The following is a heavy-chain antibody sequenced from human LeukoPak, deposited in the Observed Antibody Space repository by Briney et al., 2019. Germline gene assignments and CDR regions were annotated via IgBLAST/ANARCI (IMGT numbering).Heavy chain of an antibody. CDR2: IWYDASNK. CDR1: GFTFSSFG. V-gene: IGHV3-33*01. Sequence: PGGSLTLSCAASGFTFSSFGMHWVRQAPGKGLEWVAVIWYDASNKYYVDSVKGRFTISRDNSKNTLYLQMNSLRDDDTAVYYCVRGVGVSRFNYLDPWGQGTLVTVSS. D-gene: IGHD1-7*01. CDR3: VRGVGVSRFNYLDP. J-gene: IGHJ5*02.